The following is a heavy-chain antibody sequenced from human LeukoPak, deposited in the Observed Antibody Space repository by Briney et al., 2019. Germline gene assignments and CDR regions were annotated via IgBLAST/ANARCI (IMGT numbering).Heavy chain of an antibody. Sequence: SETLSLTCTVSGGSISSYYWSWIRQPAGKGLAWIGRIYTSGSTNYNPSLKSRVTMSVDTSKNQFSLKLSSVTAADTAVYYCARECSGGSCYRPFDYWGQGTLVTVSS. D-gene: IGHD2-15*01. CDR1: GGSISSYY. CDR2: IYTSGST. V-gene: IGHV4-4*07. J-gene: IGHJ4*02. CDR3: ARECSGGSCYRPFDY.